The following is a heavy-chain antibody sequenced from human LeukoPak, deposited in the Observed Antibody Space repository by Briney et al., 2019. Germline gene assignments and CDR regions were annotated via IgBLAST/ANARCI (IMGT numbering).Heavy chain of an antibody. Sequence: SETLSLTCTVSGGSISSYYWSWIRQPPGKGLEWIGQIFYSGSTNYNPSLKSRVTISVDTSKNQFSLNLSSVTTADTAVYYCARGGGDSTVFPDYWGQGTLVTVSS. CDR3: ARGGGDSTVFPDY. V-gene: IGHV4-59*01. J-gene: IGHJ4*02. CDR1: GGSISSYY. CDR2: IFYSGST. D-gene: IGHD2-21*02.